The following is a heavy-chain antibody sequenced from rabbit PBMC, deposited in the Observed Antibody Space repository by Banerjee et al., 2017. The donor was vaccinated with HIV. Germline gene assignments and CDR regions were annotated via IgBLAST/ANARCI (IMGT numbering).Heavy chain of an antibody. Sequence: QEQLEESGGDLVKPGASLTLTCTASGFTISSSWWICWVRQAPGKGLEWIACIYRDYDSTWYANWAKGRFTISKTSSTTVTLQMTSLTVADTATYFCARDLAGVIGWNFGLWGPGGPWSPS. J-gene: IGHJ4*01. CDR1: GFTISSSWW. V-gene: IGHV1S45*01. D-gene: IGHD4-1*01. CDR3: ARDLAGVIGWNFGL. CDR2: IYRDYDST.